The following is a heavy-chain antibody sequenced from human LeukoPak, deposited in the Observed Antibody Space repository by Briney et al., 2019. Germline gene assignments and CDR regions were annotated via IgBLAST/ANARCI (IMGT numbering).Heavy chain of an antibody. CDR1: GFTFSSYG. CDR2: IRYDGSNK. J-gene: IGHJ4*02. Sequence: PGGSLRLSCAASGFTFSSYGMHWVRQAPGKGLEWVAFIRYDGSNKYYADSVKGRFTISRDNSKNTLYLQMNSLRAEDTAVYYCAMGRKRLGELSHFYFDYWGQGTLVTVSS. D-gene: IGHD3-16*02. CDR3: AMGRKRLGELSHFYFDY. V-gene: IGHV3-30*02.